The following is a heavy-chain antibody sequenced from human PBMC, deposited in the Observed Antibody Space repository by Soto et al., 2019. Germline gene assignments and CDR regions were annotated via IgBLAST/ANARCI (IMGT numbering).Heavy chain of an antibody. J-gene: IGHJ4*02. CDR1: EFTFSSYA. Sequence: EVQLLESGGGLSQPGGSLRLSCAASEFTFSSYAMNWVRQAPGKSLEWVAAISGNGRSTYYADSVKGRFTISRDNSRNTLYLQMNSLRAEDTAVYFCAKDPLRGGNYYFFYFDDWGQGTLVTVSS. D-gene: IGHD2-21*02. CDR3: AKDPLRGGNYYFFYFDD. CDR2: ISGNGRST. V-gene: IGHV3-23*01.